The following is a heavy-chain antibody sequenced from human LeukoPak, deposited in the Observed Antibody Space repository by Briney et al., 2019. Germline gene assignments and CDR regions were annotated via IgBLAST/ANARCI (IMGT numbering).Heavy chain of an antibody. Sequence: PGGSPRLSCAASGFSFSSYYMSWVRQAPGKGLEWVALINPDGSERYYVDSVKGRFTIPRDNAKNSLYLQMDSLRDDDTAMYFCTRDLAAVPGPRMDVWGQGTTVTVSS. CDR3: TRDLAAVPGPRMDV. V-gene: IGHV3-7*03. D-gene: IGHD6-19*01. CDR2: INPDGSER. J-gene: IGHJ6*02. CDR1: GFSFSSYY.